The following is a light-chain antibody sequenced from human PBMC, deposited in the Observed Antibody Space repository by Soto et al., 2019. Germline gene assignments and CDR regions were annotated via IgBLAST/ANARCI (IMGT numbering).Light chain of an antibody. CDR1: SSNIGNNH. V-gene: IGLV1-51*01. J-gene: IGLJ1*01. CDR3: ATWDGKV. Sequence: QSVLTQPPSVSAAPGEKVTISCSGSSSNIGNNHVSWYQQLPGTAPKLLIYDNNKRPSGIPDRFSGSKSATSATLGITGLQAGDEADYYCATWDGKVFGTGTKLTVL. CDR2: DNN.